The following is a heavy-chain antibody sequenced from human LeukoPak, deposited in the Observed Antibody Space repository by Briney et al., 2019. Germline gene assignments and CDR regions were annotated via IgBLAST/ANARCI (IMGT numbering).Heavy chain of an antibody. D-gene: IGHD4-4*01. CDR1: GFTFSSLG. CDR2: ISGSGAT. CDR3: ASQRASNTHY. Sequence: PGGSLRLSCAASGFTFSSLGMIWVRQAPGRGLECVSSISGSGATYYADSVKGRFTISRDNSQNTLYLQMNSLGAEDTAVYYCASQRASNTHYWGQGTLATVSS. J-gene: IGHJ4*02. V-gene: IGHV3-23*01.